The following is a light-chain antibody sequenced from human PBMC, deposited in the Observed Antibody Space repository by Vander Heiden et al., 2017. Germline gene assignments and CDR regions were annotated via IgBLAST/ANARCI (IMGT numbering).Light chain of an antibody. Sequence: EIVLTQSPATLSLSPGGGATLSCRASQSVSSHLAWYQQKPGQAPRLLIYDASNRATGIPARFSGSGSGTDFTLTISSLEPEDFAVYYCQHRSNWPLTLGGGTKVEIK. V-gene: IGKV3-11*01. CDR1: QSVSSH. CDR2: DAS. CDR3: QHRSNWPLT. J-gene: IGKJ4*01.